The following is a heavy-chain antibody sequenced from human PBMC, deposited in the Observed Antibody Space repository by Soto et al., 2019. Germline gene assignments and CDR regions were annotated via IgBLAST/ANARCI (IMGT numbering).Heavy chain of an antibody. V-gene: IGHV4-59*08. D-gene: IGHD2-2*01. CDR1: GGSISSYY. CDR2: IYYSGST. CDR3: ARRRSKDYYYMDV. J-gene: IGHJ6*03. Sequence: PSETLSLTCTVSGGSISSYYWSWIRQPPGKGLEWIGYIYYSGSTNYNPSLKSRVTISVDTSKNQFSLKLSSVTAADTAVYYCARRRSKDYYYMDVWGKGTTVTAP.